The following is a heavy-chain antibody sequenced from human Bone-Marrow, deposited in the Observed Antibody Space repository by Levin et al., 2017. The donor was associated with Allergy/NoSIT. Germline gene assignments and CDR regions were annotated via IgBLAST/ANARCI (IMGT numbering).Heavy chain of an antibody. CDR3: ARAGYNDYRVPYYAMDL. CDR2: IWNDGTNK. CDR1: GFTFRIYG. Sequence: GGSLRLSCAASGFTFRIYGMHWVRQAPGKGLTWVAFIWNDGTNKYYAHSVEGRFTIPRDNSKNTVSLQMNSLGAEDAGVYYCARAGYNDYRVPYYAMDLWGQGATVTVTS. V-gene: IGHV3-33*01. J-gene: IGHJ6*02. D-gene: IGHD3-22*01.